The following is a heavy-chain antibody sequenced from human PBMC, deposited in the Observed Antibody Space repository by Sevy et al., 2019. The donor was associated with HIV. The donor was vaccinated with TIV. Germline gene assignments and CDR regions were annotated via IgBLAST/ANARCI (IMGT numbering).Heavy chain of an antibody. V-gene: IGHV3-48*02. CDR3: ARGSYYYGSGSAGDC. D-gene: IGHD3-10*01. CDR2: ISSSSSTI. J-gene: IGHJ4*02. CDR1: GFTFSSYS. Sequence: GGSLRLSCAASGFTFSSYSMNWVRQAPGKGLEWVSYISSSSSTIYYADSVKGRFTISRDNAKNSLYLQMNSLRDEDTAVYYCARGSYYYGSGSAGDCWGQGTLVTVSS.